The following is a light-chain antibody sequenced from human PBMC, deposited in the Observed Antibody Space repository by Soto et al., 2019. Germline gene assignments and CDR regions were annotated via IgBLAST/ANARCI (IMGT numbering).Light chain of an antibody. J-gene: IGKJ5*01. Sequence: EIVLTPSPGTLSLSPGERATLSCRASHSVSSSYLAWYQQKPGQAPRLLIYGASSRATGIPDRFSGSGSGTDFTLTIIRLEPEDFAVDYCQQYGSSPPITFGQGTRLEIK. CDR1: HSVSSSY. CDR3: QQYGSSPPIT. V-gene: IGKV3-20*01. CDR2: GAS.